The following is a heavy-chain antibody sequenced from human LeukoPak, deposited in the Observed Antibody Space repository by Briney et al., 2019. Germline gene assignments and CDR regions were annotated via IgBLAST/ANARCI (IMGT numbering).Heavy chain of an antibody. CDR1: GFTFSDYY. D-gene: IGHD3-3*01. Sequence: SGGSLRLSCAASGFTFSDYYMSWIRQAPGKGLEWVSYISSSGSTIYYAGSVKGRFTISRDNAKNSLYLQMNSLRAEDTAVYYCARDPYHFWSGLGTPDYWGQGTLVTVSS. CDR2: ISSSGSTI. CDR3: ARDPYHFWSGLGTPDY. J-gene: IGHJ4*02. V-gene: IGHV3-11*01.